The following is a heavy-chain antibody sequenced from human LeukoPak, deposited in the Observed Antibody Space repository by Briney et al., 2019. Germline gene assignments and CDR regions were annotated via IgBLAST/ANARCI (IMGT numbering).Heavy chain of an antibody. J-gene: IGHJ3*02. D-gene: IGHD6-13*01. CDR3: ASYSSSSRAFDI. Sequence: PSGTLSLTCAVSGGSISNSNWWSWVRQPPGKGLEWIGEIYHSGSTNYNPSLKSRVTISVDKSKNQFSLKLSSVTAADTAVYYCASYSSSSRAFDIWGQGTMVTVSS. CDR1: GGSISNSNW. CDR2: IYHSGST. V-gene: IGHV4-4*02.